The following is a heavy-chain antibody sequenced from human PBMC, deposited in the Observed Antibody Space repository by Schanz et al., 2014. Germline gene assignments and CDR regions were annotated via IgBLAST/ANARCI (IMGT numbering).Heavy chain of an antibody. V-gene: IGHV3-48*01. Sequence: EVQLLESGGGLVQPGGSLRLSCAASGFGFSSYSMNWVRQAPGKGLEWVSYISGSSRTIYYADSVKGRFTISRDNAKNSLYLQMNSLRAEDTAVYYCVRDSFFAFDYWGQGTLVAVSS. D-gene: IGHD3-3*01. CDR3: VRDSFFAFDY. CDR2: ISGSSRTI. J-gene: IGHJ4*02. CDR1: GFGFSSYS.